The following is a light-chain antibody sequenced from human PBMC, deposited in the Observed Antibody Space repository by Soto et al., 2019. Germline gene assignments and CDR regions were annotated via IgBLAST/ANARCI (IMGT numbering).Light chain of an antibody. Sequence: QSVLTQPASVSGAPGQSITISCTGTGSDVGGYNYVSWYQQHPGKAPKLMIYDVSNRPSGVSNRFSGSKSGNTASLTISGLQAEDEVDYYCSSYTSSSTPYVFGTGTKVTVL. CDR2: DVS. J-gene: IGLJ1*01. V-gene: IGLV2-14*01. CDR1: GSDVGGYNY. CDR3: SSYTSSSTPYV.